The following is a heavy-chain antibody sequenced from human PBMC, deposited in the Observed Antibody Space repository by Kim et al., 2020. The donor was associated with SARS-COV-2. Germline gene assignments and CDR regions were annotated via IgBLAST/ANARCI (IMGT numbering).Heavy chain of an antibody. V-gene: IGHV4-39*01. CDR3: ARRVAAAVHFDY. CDR1: GGSISSSSYY. D-gene: IGHD6-13*01. CDR2: IYYSGST. J-gene: IGHJ4*02. Sequence: SETLSLTCTVSGGSISSSSYYWGWIRQPPGKGLEWIGSIYYSGSTYYNPSLKSRVTISVGTSKNQFSLKLSSVTAADTAVYYCARRVAAAVHFDYWGQGTLVTVSS.